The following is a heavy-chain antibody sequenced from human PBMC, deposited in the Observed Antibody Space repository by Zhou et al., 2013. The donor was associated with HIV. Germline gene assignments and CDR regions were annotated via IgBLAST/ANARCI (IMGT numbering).Heavy chain of an antibody. CDR3: ARLVLAYYFDSSGYYLDY. D-gene: IGHD3-22*01. CDR1: GGTLSSYA. J-gene: IGHJ4*02. V-gene: IGHV1-69*05. Sequence: QVQLVQSGPEVKKPGSSVKVSCKASGGTLSSYAISWVRQAPGQGLEWMGGIIPVFDTINYAEKFQGRVTITTDEYTSTAYMELSNLRSEDTAVYYCARLVLAYYFDSSGYYLDYVGQGTWSPSPQ. CDR2: IIPVFDTI.